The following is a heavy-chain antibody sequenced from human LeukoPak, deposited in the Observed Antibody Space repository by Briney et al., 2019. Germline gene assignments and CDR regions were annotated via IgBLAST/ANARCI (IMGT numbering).Heavy chain of an antibody. CDR3: ARGNAHAFDI. V-gene: IGHV3-74*01. Sequence: GGSLRLSCAASGFTFSIYGMTWVRQAPGKGLVWVSRIHSDGSSTTSADSVKGRFTISRDNAENTLYLQMNSLRAEDTAVYFCARGNAHAFDIWGQGTMVTVSS. CDR2: IHSDGSST. CDR1: GFTFSIYG. J-gene: IGHJ3*02. D-gene: IGHD1-1*01.